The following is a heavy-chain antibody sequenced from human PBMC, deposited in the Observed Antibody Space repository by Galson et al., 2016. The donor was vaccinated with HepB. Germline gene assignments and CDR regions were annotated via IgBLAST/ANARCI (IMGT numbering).Heavy chain of an antibody. Sequence: SLRLSCAASGFTFSTYSVNWVRQAPGKGLEWVSYISDSGSTTYYADSVKGRFTISRDNAKNSLYLQMNSLRDEDTAVYYCAREGLSGEPLDYWGQGTLVTVPS. J-gene: IGHJ4*02. CDR2: ISDSGSTT. CDR1: GFTFSTYS. D-gene: IGHD3-16*01. CDR3: AREGLSGEPLDY. V-gene: IGHV3-48*02.